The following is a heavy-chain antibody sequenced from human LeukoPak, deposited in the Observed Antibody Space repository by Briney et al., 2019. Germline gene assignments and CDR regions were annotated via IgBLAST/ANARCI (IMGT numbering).Heavy chain of an antibody. V-gene: IGHV3-11*04. CDR3: AKDDYYDTSGYRD. D-gene: IGHD3-22*01. J-gene: IGHJ4*02. CDR1: RFTLWNDYY. Sequence: PGGSLRLSCEASRFTLWNDYYMSWIRQAPGKGLEWVSYISSSGNSIHYADSVKGRFTISRDNSKNTLYLQMNSLRAEDTAVYYCAKDDYYDTSGYRDWGQGTLVTVSS. CDR2: ISSSGNSI.